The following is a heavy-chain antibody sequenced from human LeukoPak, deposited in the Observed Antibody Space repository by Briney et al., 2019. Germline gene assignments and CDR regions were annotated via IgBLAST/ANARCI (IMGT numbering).Heavy chain of an antibody. Sequence: SETLSLTCTVSGSISSYYWSWVRQPPGKGLEWIGYIYTSGSTNYDPSLKSRVTISVDTSKNQFSLDLSSVTAADTAVYYCARQKCTSTSCLTKNAFDIWGQGTMVTVSS. CDR1: GSISSYY. V-gene: IGHV4-4*09. J-gene: IGHJ3*02. CDR3: ARQKCTSTSCLTKNAFDI. D-gene: IGHD2-2*01. CDR2: IYTSGST.